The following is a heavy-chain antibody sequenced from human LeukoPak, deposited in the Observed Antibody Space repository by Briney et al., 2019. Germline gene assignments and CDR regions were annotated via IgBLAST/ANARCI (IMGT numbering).Heavy chain of an antibody. Sequence: SETLSLTCAVYGGSFSGYYWSWIRQPPGKGREGIGEINHSGSTNYNPSLKRRVTISVATSKNQFSLKLSSVPAADTAADYSARYRWRTELNRFDPWGQGTLVTVSS. CDR3: ARYRWRTELNRFDP. D-gene: IGHD1-26*01. CDR2: INHSGST. J-gene: IGHJ5*02. CDR1: GGSFSGYY. V-gene: IGHV4-34*01.